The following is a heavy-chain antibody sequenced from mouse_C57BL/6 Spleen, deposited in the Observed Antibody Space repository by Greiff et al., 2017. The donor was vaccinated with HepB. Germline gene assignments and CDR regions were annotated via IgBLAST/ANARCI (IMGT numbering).Heavy chain of an antibody. CDR3: ARYYGSSYLYFDV. D-gene: IGHD1-1*01. J-gene: IGHJ1*03. CDR2: INPSSGYT. Sequence: VQLQQSGAELAKPGASVKLSCKASGYTFTSYWMPWVKQRPGQGLEWIGYINPSSGYTKYNQKFKDKATLTADKSSSTAYMQLSSLTYEDSAVYYCARYYGSSYLYFDVWGTGTTVTVSS. V-gene: IGHV1-7*01. CDR1: GYTFTSYW.